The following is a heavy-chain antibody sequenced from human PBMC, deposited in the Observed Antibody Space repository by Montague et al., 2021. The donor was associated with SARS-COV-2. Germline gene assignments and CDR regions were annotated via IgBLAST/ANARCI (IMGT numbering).Heavy chain of an antibody. J-gene: IGHJ5*02. CDR3: ARRSRAVTAIWALRTSLTSWFDP. D-gene: IGHD2-21*02. Sequence: SETLSLTCAVYAGSFSGYSWSWIRQPPGKGLEWIGEINHSGSTNXXPSLKSRVTISVDTSKNQFSLKLSSVTAADTAVYYCARRSRAVTAIWALRTSLTSWFDPWGQGTLVTVSS. CDR2: INHSGST. CDR1: AGSFSGYS. V-gene: IGHV4-34*01.